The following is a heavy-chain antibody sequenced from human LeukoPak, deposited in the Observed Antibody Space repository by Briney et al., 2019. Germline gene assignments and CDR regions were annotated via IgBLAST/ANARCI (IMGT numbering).Heavy chain of an antibody. V-gene: IGHV1-18*01. D-gene: IGHD1-7*01. Sequence: ASVKVSCKASGYTFTSYGISWVRPAPGQGLEWMGWISAYNGNTNYAQKLQGRVTMTTDTSTSTAYMELRSLRSDDTAVYYCARVPVGHNWNYVRESKWFDPWGQGTLVTVSS. J-gene: IGHJ5*02. CDR1: GYTFTSYG. CDR2: ISAYNGNT. CDR3: ARVPVGHNWNYVRESKWFDP.